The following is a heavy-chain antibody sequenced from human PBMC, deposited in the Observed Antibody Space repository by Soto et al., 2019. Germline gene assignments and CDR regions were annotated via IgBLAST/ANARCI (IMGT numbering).Heavy chain of an antibody. CDR3: AREDRGGYVYH. D-gene: IGHD3-22*01. CDR2: ISAYNGNT. V-gene: IGHV1-18*03. CDR1: GYTFTSYG. Sequence: QVQLVQSGAEVKKPGASVKVSCKASGYTFTSYGISWVRQAPGQGLEWMGWISAYNGNTNYAQKLQGRVTMTTDTSTHTAYMELRSGRSDDMAVYYWAREDRGGYVYHCGQGTLVTVAS. J-gene: IGHJ5*02.